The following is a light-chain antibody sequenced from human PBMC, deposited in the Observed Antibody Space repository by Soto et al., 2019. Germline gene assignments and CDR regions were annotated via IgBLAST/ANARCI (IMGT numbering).Light chain of an antibody. J-gene: IGKJ1*01. V-gene: IGKV3-20*01. CDR1: QSVSTY. CDR2: DAS. CDR3: QQYGGSLRT. Sequence: EIVLTQSPATLSLSPGESATLSCRASQSVSTYLAWYQQKPGQAPRLLIYDASSRATGIPDRFSGSGSGTDFTLTISRLEPEDFAVYYCQQYGGSLRTLGQGTKWIS.